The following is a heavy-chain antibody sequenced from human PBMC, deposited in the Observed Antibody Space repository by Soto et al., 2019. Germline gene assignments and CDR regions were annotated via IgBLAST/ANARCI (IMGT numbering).Heavy chain of an antibody. V-gene: IGHV1-69*01. D-gene: IGHD2-2*01. Sequence: QVQLVQSGAEVKKPGSSLKVSCKASGGTFSSYAISWVRQAPGQGLEWRGGLIPISGTANDAQKFQGRVTITADESTSTAYMELSSLRSKDTAVYYCARSQGSSTSLEIYYYYYYGMDVWGQGTTVTVSS. CDR3: ARSQGSSTSLEIYYYYYYGMDV. CDR2: LIPISGTA. CDR1: GGTFSSYA. J-gene: IGHJ6*02.